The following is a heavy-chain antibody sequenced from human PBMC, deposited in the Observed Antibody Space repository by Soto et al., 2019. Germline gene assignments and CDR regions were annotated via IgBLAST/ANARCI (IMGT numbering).Heavy chain of an antibody. Sequence: EVQLLESGGGLVQPGGSLRLSCAASGFTFDNYAMSWVRQAPGKGLEWVSGIGVSGATTYYAHSVKGRFTISRDNSKNTLYLQMNSLRAEDTAVYYCAKDRLSSPCTWVDSWGQGTLVTVSS. CDR1: GFTFDNYA. J-gene: IGHJ5*01. CDR2: IGVSGATT. D-gene: IGHD5-12*01. V-gene: IGHV3-23*01. CDR3: AKDRLSSPCTWVDS.